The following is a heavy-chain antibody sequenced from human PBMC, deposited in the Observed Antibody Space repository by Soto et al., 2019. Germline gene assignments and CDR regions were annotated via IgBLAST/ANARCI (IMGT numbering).Heavy chain of an antibody. V-gene: IGHV5-10-1*01. Sequence: GESLKISCQGSGYSFTSYWISWVRQMPGKGLGWMGRIDPSDSYTNYSPSSQGHVTISADKSISTAYLQWSSRKASDTAMYYCARHRGCSSTSCRLYYYYGMDVWGQGTTVTVSS. CDR1: GYSFTSYW. CDR3: ARHRGCSSTSCRLYYYYGMDV. CDR2: IDPSDSYT. D-gene: IGHD2-2*01. J-gene: IGHJ6*02.